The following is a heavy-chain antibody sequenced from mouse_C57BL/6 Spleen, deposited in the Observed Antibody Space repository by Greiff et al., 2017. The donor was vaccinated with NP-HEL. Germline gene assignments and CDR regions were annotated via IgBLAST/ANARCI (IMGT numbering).Heavy chain of an antibody. V-gene: IGHV5-16*01. D-gene: IGHD4-1*01. CDR3: AREETGTLAD. CDR1: GFTFSDYY. CDR2: INHDGSST. J-gene: IGHJ3*01. Sequence: EVQRVESEGGLVQPGSSMKLSCTASGFTFSDYYMAWVRQVPEKGLEWVANINHDGSSTYYLDSLKSRFIISRDNAKNILYLQMSSLKSEDTATYYCAREETGTLADWGQGTLVTVSA.